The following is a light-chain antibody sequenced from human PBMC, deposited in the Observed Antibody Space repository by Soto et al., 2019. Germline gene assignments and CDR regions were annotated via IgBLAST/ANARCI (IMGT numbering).Light chain of an antibody. V-gene: IGKV3-15*01. CDR3: QHYNSCPPWT. CDR2: GAS. CDR1: QSVSSD. Sequence: EIVMTQSPATLSVSPGERANLSCRASQSVSSDLAWYQQQPGQAPRLLIYGASTRATGIPARFSGSGSGTEFTLTISSLQSEEFAVYYCQHYNSCPPWTFGQGTKVEIK. J-gene: IGKJ1*01.